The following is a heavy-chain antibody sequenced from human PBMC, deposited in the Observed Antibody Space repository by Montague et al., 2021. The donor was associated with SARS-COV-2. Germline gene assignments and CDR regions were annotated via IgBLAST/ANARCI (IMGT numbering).Heavy chain of an antibody. CDR3: TRDYRSIVGDGLDI. Sequence: SLRLSCAASGFTFSNYDMNWVRQALGKGPEWISCISTSAYTTSYAGSVKGRFTISRDNGKNSPYLQMNSLRVEDTAVYYCTRDYRSIVGDGLDIWGQGTKVTVPS. J-gene: IGHJ3*02. V-gene: IGHV3-48*03. D-gene: IGHD3-16*02. CDR2: ISTSAYTT. CDR1: GFTFSNYD.